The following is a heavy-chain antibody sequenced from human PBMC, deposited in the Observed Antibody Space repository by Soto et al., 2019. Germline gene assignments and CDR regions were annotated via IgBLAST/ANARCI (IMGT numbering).Heavy chain of an antibody. CDR2: INNSGST. V-gene: IGHV4-34*01. Sequence: SETLSLTCAVFGGSIRGYYCTWIRQPPGTGMEWIGEINNSGSTNYNPSLKSRVTISVDTSKNQFSLKLTSVTAADTAVYYCARDKISGLFDYWGQGTLVTVS. CDR3: ARDKISGLFDY. J-gene: IGHJ4*02. CDR1: GGSIRGYY.